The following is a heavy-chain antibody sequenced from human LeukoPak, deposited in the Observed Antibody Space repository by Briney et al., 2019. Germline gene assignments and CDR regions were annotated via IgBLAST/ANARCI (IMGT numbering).Heavy chain of an antibody. Sequence: GASVKVSCKVSGFTLTELSMHWVRQAPGKGLEWMGGFDPEDGETIYAQKFQGRVTMTEDTSTDTAYMELSSLRSEDTAVYYCATVVPAADAWYFDYWGQGTLVTVSS. CDR2: FDPEDGET. V-gene: IGHV1-24*01. CDR3: ATVVPAADAWYFDY. J-gene: IGHJ4*02. CDR1: GFTLTELS. D-gene: IGHD2-2*01.